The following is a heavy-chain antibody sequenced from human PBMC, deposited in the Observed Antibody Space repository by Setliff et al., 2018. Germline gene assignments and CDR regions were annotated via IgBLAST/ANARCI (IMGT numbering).Heavy chain of an antibody. D-gene: IGHD3-10*01. V-gene: IGHV4-4*07. CDR2: VYTTGSA. CDR3: ARVRITPYCMDV. CDR1: GGSMGSYY. J-gene: IGHJ6*03. Sequence: PSETLSLTCTVSGGSMGSYYWTWIRQSAGKGLEWIGRVYTTGSAAFNPSLNSRVTMSLDKSKNQFSLKLYPVTAADTAVYFCARVRITPYCMDVWGKGTTVTVS.